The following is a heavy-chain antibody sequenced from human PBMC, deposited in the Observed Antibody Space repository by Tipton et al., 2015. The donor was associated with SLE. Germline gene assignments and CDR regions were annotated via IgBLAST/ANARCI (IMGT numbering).Heavy chain of an antibody. D-gene: IGHD1-1*01. V-gene: IGHV4-59*02. CDR1: GASVRSHY. J-gene: IGHJ6*03. CDR2: VYGTGNT. CDR3: ARGREWNWSPYYMDV. Sequence: TLSLTCTVSGASVRSHYWSWIRQSPGKGLEWIGYVYGTGNTDYNPSLKTRLTMSVDTSRDQFSLTLNSVTVADTGIYYCARGREWNWSPYYMDVWGKGTTVTVSS.